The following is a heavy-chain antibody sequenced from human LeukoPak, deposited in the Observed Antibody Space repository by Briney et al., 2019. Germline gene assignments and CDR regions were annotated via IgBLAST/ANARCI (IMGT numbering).Heavy chain of an antibody. V-gene: IGHV1-18*01. D-gene: IGHD3-22*01. CDR3: ARALYSDSSGYYPGLDH. Sequence: ASVKVSCKASGYTFNSYAFSWVRQAPGQGLEWVGWISSYNGDTNYARRFQGRVTVTTDTSAKTSHIELRNLGSDDTAVYYCARALYSDSSGYYPGLDHWGQGTLVTVSS. CDR2: ISSYNGDT. CDR1: GYTFNSYA. J-gene: IGHJ4*02.